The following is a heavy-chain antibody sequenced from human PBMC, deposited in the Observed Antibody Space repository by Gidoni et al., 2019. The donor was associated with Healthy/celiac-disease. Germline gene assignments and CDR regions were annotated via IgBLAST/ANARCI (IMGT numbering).Heavy chain of an antibody. CDR1: GFPFSSYS. CDR2: ISSSSSYI. D-gene: IGHD3-3*01. J-gene: IGHJ6*02. CDR3: ARDKWLDDFWSGYPGHGMDV. V-gene: IGHV3-21*01. Sequence: EVQLVESGGGLVKPGGSLRLSCAASGFPFSSYSMNWVRQAPGKGLEWVSSISSSSSYIYYADSVKGRFTISRDNAKNSLYLQMNSLRAEDTAVYYCARDKWLDDFWSGYPGHGMDVWGQGTTVTVSS.